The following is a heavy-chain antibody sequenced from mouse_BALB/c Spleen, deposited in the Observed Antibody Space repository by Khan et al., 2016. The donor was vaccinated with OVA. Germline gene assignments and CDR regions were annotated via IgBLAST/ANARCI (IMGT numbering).Heavy chain of an antibody. CDR3: EGSAVVTPRDALDY. J-gene: IGHJ4*01. V-gene: IGHV1-84*02. Sequence: QVQLQQPGPELVKPGASVKISCKASGYTFTDYYIKWVKQKPGQGLEWIGWIYPGSANTKYNEKFKGKATLTVDTSSSTAYMQLSSLTSEDTAVYVCEGSAVVTPRDALDYWGQGTAVTVSS. D-gene: IGHD1-1*01. CDR2: IYPGSANT. CDR1: GYTFTDYY.